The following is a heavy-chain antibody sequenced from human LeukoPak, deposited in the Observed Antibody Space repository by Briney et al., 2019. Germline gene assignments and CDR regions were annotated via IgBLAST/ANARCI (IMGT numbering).Heavy chain of an antibody. J-gene: IGHJ5*02. D-gene: IGHD1-26*01. CDR1: GFTFSDYY. V-gene: IGHV3-11*06. CDR3: TRDLDSGSYDNWFDP. CDR2: ISSSSTYI. Sequence: PGGSLRLSCAASGFTFSDYYMSWIRQAPGKGLEWVSSISSSSTYIYYADSVQGRFTISRDNAKNSLYLQMNSLRAEDTAVYYCTRDLDSGSYDNWFDPWGQGTLVTVSS.